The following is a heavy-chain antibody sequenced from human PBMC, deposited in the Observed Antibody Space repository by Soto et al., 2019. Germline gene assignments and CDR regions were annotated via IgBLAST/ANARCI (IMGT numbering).Heavy chain of an antibody. V-gene: IGHV1-69*13. CDR2: IIPIFGTA. J-gene: IGHJ6*02. CDR1: GGTFSSYA. Sequence: SVKVSCKASGGTFSSYAISWVRQAPGQGLEWMGGIIPIFGTANYAQKFQGRVTITADESTSTAYMELSSLRSEDTAVYYCARVGYYYDSSGPNSNYYYYYGMDVWGQGXTVTVSS. CDR3: ARVGYYYDSSGPNSNYYYYYGMDV. D-gene: IGHD3-22*01.